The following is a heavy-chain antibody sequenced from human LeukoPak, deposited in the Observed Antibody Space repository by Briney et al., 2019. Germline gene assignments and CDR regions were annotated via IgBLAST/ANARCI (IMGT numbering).Heavy chain of an antibody. CDR3: ARVNINNWHSCDY. V-gene: IGHV4-4*02. Sequence: SETLSLTCAVSGGSIGSNNWWGWVRQPPGKGLEWIGEIYHSGSPNYNPSLKSRVTISVDKSRNHFSLNLSSVTAADTAVYYCARVNINNWHSCDYWGQGTLVTVSS. J-gene: IGHJ4*02. CDR1: GGSIGSNNW. D-gene: IGHD1-1*01. CDR2: IYHSGSP.